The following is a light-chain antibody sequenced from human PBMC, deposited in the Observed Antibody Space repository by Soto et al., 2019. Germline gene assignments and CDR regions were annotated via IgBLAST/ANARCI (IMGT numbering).Light chain of an antibody. CDR2: EVS. V-gene: IGKV2D-29*01. Sequence: IKMTPPTISLSLTPRQPAPTSRRPKPSLLGSDGKTYLSWYLQKPGHPPQLLIFEVSNHFSGVSDRFSGSGSGTDFTLKISRVEAEDVGVYYCMQSVQFPRTFGGGTNVDI. J-gene: IGKJ4*01. CDR3: MQSVQFPRT. CDR1: PSLLGSDGKTY.